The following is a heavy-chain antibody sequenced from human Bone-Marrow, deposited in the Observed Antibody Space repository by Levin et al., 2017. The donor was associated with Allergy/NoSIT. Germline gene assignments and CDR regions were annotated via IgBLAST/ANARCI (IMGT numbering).Heavy chain of an antibody. CDR1: GGTFSSYA. J-gene: IGHJ6*02. D-gene: IGHD3-16*01. CDR2: IIPIFGTA. V-gene: IGHV1-69*13. CDR3: AGGWVRERLRLGDRFEWDV. Sequence: SVKVSCKASGGTFSSYAISWVRQAPGQGLEWMGGIIPIFGTANYAQKFQGRVTITADESTSTAYMELSSLRSEDTAVYYCAGGWVRERLRLGDRFEWDVWRQGTTVTVSS.